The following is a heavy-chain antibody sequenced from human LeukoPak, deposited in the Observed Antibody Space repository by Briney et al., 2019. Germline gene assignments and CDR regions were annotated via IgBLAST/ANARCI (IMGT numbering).Heavy chain of an antibody. CDR1: GFTFSSYA. CDR2: ISYDGSNK. V-gene: IGHV3-30*04. Sequence: GGSLRLSCAASGFTFSSYAMHWVRQAPGKGLEWVAVISYDGSNKYYADSVKGRFTISRDNSKNTLYLRMNSLRAEDTAVYYCAELGITMIGGAWGRGTTVTISS. J-gene: IGHJ6*04. CDR3: AELGITMIGGA. D-gene: IGHD3-10*02.